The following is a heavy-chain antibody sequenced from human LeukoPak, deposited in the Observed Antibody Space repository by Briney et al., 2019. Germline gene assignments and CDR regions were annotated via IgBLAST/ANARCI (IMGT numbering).Heavy chain of an antibody. CDR3: ARGGIGSGTEDY. D-gene: IGHD2-8*02. Sequence: SETLSLTCAVYGGSFSGYYWSWIRQPPGKGLEWIGEINHSGSTNYNPSLKSRVTISVDTSKNQFSLKLSSVTAADTAVYYCARGGIGSGTEDYWGQGTLVTVSS. CDR1: GGSFSGYY. V-gene: IGHV4-34*01. CDR2: INHSGST. J-gene: IGHJ4*02.